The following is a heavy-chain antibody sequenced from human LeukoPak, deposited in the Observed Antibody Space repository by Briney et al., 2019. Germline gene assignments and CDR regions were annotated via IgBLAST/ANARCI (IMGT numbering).Heavy chain of an antibody. CDR2: ISSSSSYI. V-gene: IGHV3-21*01. J-gene: IGHJ4*02. D-gene: IGHD6-13*01. CDR1: GFTFSSYS. CDR3: AREEQLQNDY. Sequence: GGSLRLSCAASGFTFSSYSMNWVRQAPVKGLEWVSSISSSSSYIYYADSVKGRFTISRDNAKNSLYLQMNSLRAEDTAVYYCAREEQLQNDYWGQGTLVTVSS.